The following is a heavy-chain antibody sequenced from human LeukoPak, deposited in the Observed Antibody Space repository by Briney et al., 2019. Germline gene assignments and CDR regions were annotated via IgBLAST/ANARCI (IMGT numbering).Heavy chain of an antibody. Sequence: SETLSLTCTVSGGSISSYYRSWIRQPPGKGLEWIGYIYYSGSTNYNPSLKSRVTISVDTSKNQFSLKLSSVTAADTAVYYCARGFWGSTMIENWGQGTLVTVSS. J-gene: IGHJ4*02. CDR2: IYYSGST. CDR3: ARGFWGSTMIEN. CDR1: GGSISSYY. V-gene: IGHV4-59*01. D-gene: IGHD3-22*01.